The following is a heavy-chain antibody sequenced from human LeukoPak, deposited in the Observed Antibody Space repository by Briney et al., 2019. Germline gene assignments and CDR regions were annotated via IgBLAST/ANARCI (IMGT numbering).Heavy chain of an antibody. CDR1: GGSISISSYY. Sequence: SETLSLTCTVSGGSISISSYYWGWGRQPPGKGLEWIGNIYYSGSIYYNPSLQSRVNISVDMSKNQFSLKLTSVSPADTAVYYCARLTYYDFWSGYNYAFDIWGQGTMVTVSS. J-gene: IGHJ3*02. V-gene: IGHV4-39*07. CDR2: IYYSGSI. D-gene: IGHD3-3*01. CDR3: ARLTYYDFWSGYNYAFDI.